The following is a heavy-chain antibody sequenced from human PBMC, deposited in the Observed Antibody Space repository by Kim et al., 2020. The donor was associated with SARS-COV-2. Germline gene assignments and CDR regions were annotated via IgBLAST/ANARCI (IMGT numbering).Heavy chain of an antibody. CDR1: GFTFGDYA. D-gene: IGHD3-16*02. Sequence: GGSLRLSCTASGFTFGDYAMSWFRQAPGKGLEWVGFIRSKAYGGTTEYAASVKGRFTISRDDSKSIAYLQMNSLKTEDTAVYYCTREGTRVIGYYYYYGMDVWGQGTTVTVSS. J-gene: IGHJ6*02. CDR2: IRSKAYGGTT. CDR3: TREGTRVIGYYYYYGMDV. V-gene: IGHV3-49*03.